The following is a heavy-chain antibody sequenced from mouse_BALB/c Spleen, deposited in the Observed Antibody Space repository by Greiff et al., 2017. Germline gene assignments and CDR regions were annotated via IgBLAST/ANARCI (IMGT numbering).Heavy chain of an antibody. D-gene: IGHD2-4*01. V-gene: IGHV1-80*01. CDR2: IYPGDGDT. CDR1: GYAFSSYW. CDR3: ARWGLRREGYYFDY. J-gene: IGHJ2*01. Sequence: VQLQQSGAELVRPGSSVKISCKASGYAFSSYWMNWVKQRPGQGLEWIGQIYPGDGDTNYNGKFKGKATLTADKSSSTAYMQLSSLTSEDSAVYFCARWGLRREGYYFDYWGQGTTLTVSS.